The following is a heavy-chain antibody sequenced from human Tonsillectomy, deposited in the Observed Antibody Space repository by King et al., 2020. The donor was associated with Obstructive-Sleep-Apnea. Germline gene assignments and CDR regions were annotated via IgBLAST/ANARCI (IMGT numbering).Heavy chain of an antibody. V-gene: IGHV4-59*08. CDR2: ISYSGST. CDR3: ARSLDSSGYYDTNY. CDR1: GGSISSYY. Sequence: VQLQESGPGLVKPSETLSLTCTVSGGSISSYYWSWIRQPPGKGLEWSGYISYSGSTNYNPSLKSRVTISVDTSKNQFSLKLSSVTAADTAVYYCARSLDSSGYYDTNYWGQGTLVTVSS. J-gene: IGHJ4*02. D-gene: IGHD3-22*01.